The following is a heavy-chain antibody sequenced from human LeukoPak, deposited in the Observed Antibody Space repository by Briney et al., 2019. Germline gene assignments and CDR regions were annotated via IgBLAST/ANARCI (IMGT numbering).Heavy chain of an antibody. CDR1: GDSVSSNSAA. V-gene: IGHV6-1*01. J-gene: IGHJ6*02. CDR3: ARVPKWELPDYYYYYGMDV. D-gene: IGHD1-26*01. Sequence: SQTPSLTCAISGDSVSSNSAAWNWIRQSPSRGLEWLGRTYYRSKWYNDYAVSVKSRITINPDTSKNQFSLQLNSVTPEDTAVYYCARVPKWELPDYYYYYGMDVWGQGTTVTVSS. CDR2: TYYRSKWYN.